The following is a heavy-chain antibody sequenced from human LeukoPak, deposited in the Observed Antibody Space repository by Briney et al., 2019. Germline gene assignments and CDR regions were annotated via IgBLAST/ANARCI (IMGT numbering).Heavy chain of an antibody. CDR2: IYTSGST. Sequence: SETLSLTCTVSGDSISGYYWSWIRQPPGKGLEWLGHIYTSGSTNYNPSLKSRVTISVDTSKNQFSLKLSSVTAADTAVYYCARARDSSSWYRGGLDPWGQGTLVTVSS. CDR1: GDSISGYY. J-gene: IGHJ5*02. D-gene: IGHD6-13*01. CDR3: ARARDSSSWYRGGLDP. V-gene: IGHV4-4*09.